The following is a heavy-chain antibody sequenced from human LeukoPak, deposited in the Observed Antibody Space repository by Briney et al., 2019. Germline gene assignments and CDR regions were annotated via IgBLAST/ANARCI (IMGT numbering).Heavy chain of an antibody. Sequence: PSETLSLTCTVSGGSISSYYWSWTRQPPGKGLEWIGYIYYSGSTNYNPSLKSRVTISVDTSKNQFSLKLSSVTAADTAVYYCATYRSGYSYGYGQYFQHWGQGTLVTVSS. D-gene: IGHD5-18*01. V-gene: IGHV4-59*01. CDR2: IYYSGST. J-gene: IGHJ1*01. CDR3: ATYRSGYSYGYGQYFQH. CDR1: GGSISSYY.